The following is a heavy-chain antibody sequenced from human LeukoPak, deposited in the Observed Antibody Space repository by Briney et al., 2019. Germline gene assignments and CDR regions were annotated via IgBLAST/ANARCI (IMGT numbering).Heavy chain of an antibody. CDR3: AKDLNYDFWSGLGN. Sequence: GGSLRLSCAASGFTFSSYGMHWVRQAPGKGLEWMAVISYDGTNKYYADSGKDRFTISRDNSKHTLYLQMTSVRAADTAVSDGAKDLNYDFWSGLGNWGQRTLVTVSS. V-gene: IGHV3-30*18. D-gene: IGHD3-3*01. CDR2: ISYDGTNK. J-gene: IGHJ4*02. CDR1: GFTFSSYG.